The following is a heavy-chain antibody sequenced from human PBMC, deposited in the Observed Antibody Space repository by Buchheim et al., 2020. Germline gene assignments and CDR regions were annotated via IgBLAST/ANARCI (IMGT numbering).Heavy chain of an antibody. CDR1: GGSFSGYY. CDR2: INHSGST. J-gene: IGHJ6*02. Sequence: QVQLQQWGAGLLKPSETLSLTCAVYGGSFSGYYWSWIRQPPGKGLEWIGEINHSGSTNYNPSLKSRVTISVDTSKNQFSLKLSSVTAADTAVYYCARGLRRRGRGMDVWGQGTT. CDR3: ARGLRRRGRGMDV. V-gene: IGHV4-34*01.